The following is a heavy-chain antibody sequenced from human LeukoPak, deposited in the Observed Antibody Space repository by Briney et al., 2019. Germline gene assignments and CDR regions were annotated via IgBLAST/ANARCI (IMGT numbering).Heavy chain of an antibody. Sequence: GGSLRLFCAASGFTFSNYGVHWVRQTPGKGLEWVALIKYDGNNKEYGDSVKGRFTISRDNAKNSLYLQMNSLRAEDTAVYYCARDGDCSSTSCYPYYYFDYWGQGTLVTVSS. CDR1: GFTFSNYG. V-gene: IGHV3-33*01. D-gene: IGHD2-2*01. CDR3: ARDGDCSSTSCYPYYYFDY. CDR2: IKYDGNNK. J-gene: IGHJ4*02.